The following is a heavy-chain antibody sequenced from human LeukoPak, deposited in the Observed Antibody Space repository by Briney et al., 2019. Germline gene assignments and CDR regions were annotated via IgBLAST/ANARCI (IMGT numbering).Heavy chain of an antibody. D-gene: IGHD6-19*01. CDR3: AKLVGRDPYYFDY. V-gene: IGHV3-23*01. Sequence: PGGSLRLSCAASGFTFSSYAMSWVRQAPGKGLEWVSAISGSGGSTYYADSVKGRFTISRDNSKNTLCLQMNSLRAEDTAVYYCAKLVGRDPYYFDYWGQGTLVTVSS. CDR1: GFTFSSYA. J-gene: IGHJ4*02. CDR2: ISGSGGST.